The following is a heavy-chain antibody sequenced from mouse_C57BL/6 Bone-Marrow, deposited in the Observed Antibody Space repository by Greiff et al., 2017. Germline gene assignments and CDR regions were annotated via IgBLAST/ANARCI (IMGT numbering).Heavy chain of an antibody. D-gene: IGHD1-1*01. Sequence: QVQLQQPGAELVKPGASVKLSCKASGYTFTSYWMHWVKQRPGQGLEWIGMIHPNSGSTNYNEKFKSKATLTVDKSSSTAYMQLSSLTSEDSAVYDCARRHGSSWCAYWGQGTLVTVSA. CDR2: IHPNSGST. V-gene: IGHV1-64*01. CDR1: GYTFTSYW. CDR3: ARRHGSSWCAY. J-gene: IGHJ3*01.